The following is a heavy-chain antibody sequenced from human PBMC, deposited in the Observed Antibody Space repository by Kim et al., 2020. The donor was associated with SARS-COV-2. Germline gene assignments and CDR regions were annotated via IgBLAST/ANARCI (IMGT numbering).Heavy chain of an antibody. V-gene: IGHV3-23*01. D-gene: IGHD6-19*01. Sequence: KYYADSVKGRFTISRDNSKNTLYLQMNSLRAEDTAVYYCAKIFYEWLAPYWGQGTLVTVSS. CDR3: AKIFYEWLAPY. J-gene: IGHJ4*02. CDR2: K.